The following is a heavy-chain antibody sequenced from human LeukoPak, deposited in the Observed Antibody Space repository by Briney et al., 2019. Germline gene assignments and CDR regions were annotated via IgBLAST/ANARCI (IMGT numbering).Heavy chain of an antibody. D-gene: IGHD5-24*01. J-gene: IGHJ4*02. V-gene: IGHV3-53*01. CDR3: TRHQMNY. Sequence: WGSLRLSCTASEFTVSRNYMLWVRQAPGKGLEWVSLIFSNRDIHYADSVKGRFTISRDTSKNTVSLQMNSLRVEDTAMYYCTRHQMNYWGQGTLVTVSS. CDR1: EFTVSRNY. CDR2: IFSNRDI.